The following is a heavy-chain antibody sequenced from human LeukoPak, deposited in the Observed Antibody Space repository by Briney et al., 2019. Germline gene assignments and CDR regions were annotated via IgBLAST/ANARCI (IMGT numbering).Heavy chain of an antibody. CDR1: GYTFIVTGGY. CDR3: ARDGPAQMVDFDY. V-gene: IGHV1-2*02. D-gene: IGHD3-10*01. J-gene: IGHJ4*02. Sequence: ASVTVSSKASGYTFIVTGGYLDWLRQAPGQGLECQRWIYPNNGATADEQKFQGRVAMTRDTSITTAYMELSGLRPDDTAVYYCARDGPAQMVDFDYWGQGTLVTVSS. CDR2: IYPNNGAT.